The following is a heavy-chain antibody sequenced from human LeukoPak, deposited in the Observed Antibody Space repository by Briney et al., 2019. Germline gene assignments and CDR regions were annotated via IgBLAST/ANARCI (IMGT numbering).Heavy chain of an antibody. Sequence: SETLSLTCTVSGGSISTSNYYWGWIRQPPGKGLEWIGNIFYSGSTYYSPSLKSRVTISIDTSKNQFYLKLSSLTAADTAVYYCAREVYSSSVVDYWGQGILVTVSS. D-gene: IGHD6-6*01. V-gene: IGHV4-39*02. J-gene: IGHJ4*02. CDR3: AREVYSSSVVDY. CDR1: GGSISTSNYY. CDR2: IFYSGST.